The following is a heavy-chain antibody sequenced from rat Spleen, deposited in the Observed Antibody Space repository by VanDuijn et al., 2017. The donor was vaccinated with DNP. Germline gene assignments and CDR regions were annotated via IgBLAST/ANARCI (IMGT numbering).Heavy chain of an antibody. D-gene: IGHD1-9*01. J-gene: IGHJ3*01. CDR1: GFTFSSYW. CDR2: IKTDGGST. V-gene: IGHV5-58*01. Sequence: EVQLVETGGGLVQPGRSLKLSCVASGFTFSSYWMYWIRQAPGKGLEWVVSIKTDGGSTYYPDSVKGRFTISRDNAENTVYLQMNSLRSEDTATYYCAKVRTTGIPGFAYWGQGTLVTVSS. CDR3: AKVRTTGIPGFAY.